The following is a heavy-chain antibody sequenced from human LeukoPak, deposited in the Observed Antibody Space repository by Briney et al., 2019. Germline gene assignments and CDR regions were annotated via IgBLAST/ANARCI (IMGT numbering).Heavy chain of an antibody. J-gene: IGHJ5*02. CDR3: AKDREVRGVNWFDP. D-gene: IGHD3-10*01. Sequence: PGGSLRLSCAASGFIFSDHYMDWVCQAPGKGLEWVARSKNKAQSFLTEYAASVKGRFIISRDDSRNSLFLQMNSLKTEDTAVYYCAKDREVRGVNWFDPWGQGTLVTVSS. V-gene: IGHV3-72*01. CDR2: SKNKAQSFLT. CDR1: GFIFSDHY.